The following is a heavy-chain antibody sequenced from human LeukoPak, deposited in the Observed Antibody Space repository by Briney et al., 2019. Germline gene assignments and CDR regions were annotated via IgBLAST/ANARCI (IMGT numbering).Heavy chain of an antibody. D-gene: IGHD2-2*01. Sequence: PSETLSLTCTVSGGSISSSSYYWGWIRQPPGKGLEWIGSIYYSGSTYYNPSLKSRVTISVDTSKNQFSLKLSSVTAADTAVYYCARHRAVVIVPALDYWGQGTLVTVSS. CDR1: GGSISSSSYY. V-gene: IGHV4-39*01. CDR3: ARHRAVVIVPALDY. CDR2: IYYSGST. J-gene: IGHJ4*02.